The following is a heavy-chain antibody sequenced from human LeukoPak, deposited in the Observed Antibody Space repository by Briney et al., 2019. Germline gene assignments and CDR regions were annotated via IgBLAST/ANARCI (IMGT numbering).Heavy chain of an antibody. CDR1: GFIFSSYS. J-gene: IGHJ6*02. CDR2: INHNGNVN. Sequence: GGSLRLSCAASGFIFSSYSMNWVRQAPGKGLEWAASINHNGNVNYYVDSVKGRFTISRDNAKNSLYLQMSNLRAEDTAVYFCARGGGLDVWGQGATVTVSS. CDR3: ARGGGLDV. V-gene: IGHV3-7*03. D-gene: IGHD3-16*01.